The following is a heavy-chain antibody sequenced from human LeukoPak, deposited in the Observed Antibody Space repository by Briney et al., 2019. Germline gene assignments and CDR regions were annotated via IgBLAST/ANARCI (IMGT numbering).Heavy chain of an antibody. CDR2: INHSGST. Sequence: SETLSLTCAVYGGSFSGYYWSWIRQPPGKGLEWIGEINHSGSTNYNPSLKSRVTISVDTSKNQFSLKLSSVTAADTAVYYCARGSRYSSGWYFFYYMDVWGKGTTVTVSS. J-gene: IGHJ6*03. CDR1: GGSFSGYY. V-gene: IGHV4-34*01. D-gene: IGHD6-19*01. CDR3: ARGSRYSSGWYFFYYMDV.